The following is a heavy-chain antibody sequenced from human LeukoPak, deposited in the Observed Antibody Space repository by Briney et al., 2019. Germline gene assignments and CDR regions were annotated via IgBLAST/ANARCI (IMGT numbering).Heavy chain of an antibody. D-gene: IGHD6-13*01. V-gene: IGHV3-9*01. CDR3: AKGNIAAAGRYYFDY. CDR1: GFTFDDYA. Sequence: PGGSLRLSCAASGFTFDDYAMHWVRQAPGKGLEWVSGISWNSGSIGYADSVKGRFTISRDNAKDSLYLQMNSLRAEDTALYYCAKGNIAAAGRYYFDYWGQGTLVTVSS. CDR2: ISWNSGSI. J-gene: IGHJ4*02.